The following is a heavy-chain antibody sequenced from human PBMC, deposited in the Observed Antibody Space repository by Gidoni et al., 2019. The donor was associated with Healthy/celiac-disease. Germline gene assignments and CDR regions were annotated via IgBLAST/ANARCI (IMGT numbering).Heavy chain of an antibody. CDR1: GGSFSGYY. CDR3: AREGWSFRVGATRRGADWFDP. J-gene: IGHJ5*02. CDR2: INHSGST. V-gene: IGHV4-34*01. Sequence: QVQLQQWGAGLLKPSETLSLTCAVYGGSFSGYYWSWIRQPPGKGLEWIGEINHSGSTNYNPSPKSRVTISVETSKNQFSLKLSSVTAADTAVYYCAREGWSFRVGATRRGADWFDPWGQGTLVTVSS. D-gene: IGHD1-26*01.